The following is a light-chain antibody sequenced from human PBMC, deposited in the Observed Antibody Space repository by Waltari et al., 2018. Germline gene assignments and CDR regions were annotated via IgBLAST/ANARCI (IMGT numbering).Light chain of an antibody. J-gene: IGLJ2*01. CDR1: NIGRKR. CDR2: DDR. V-gene: IGLV3-21*03. CDR3: QVWDTTSNHVV. Sequence: SYVLTQPPSVSVAPGKTARITCGGNNIGRKRVHWYQQKPGQAPLLVVYDDRDRPSGIPERFSASNSGNTATMTISRVEDGDEADYYCQVWDTTSNHVVFGGGTKLTVL.